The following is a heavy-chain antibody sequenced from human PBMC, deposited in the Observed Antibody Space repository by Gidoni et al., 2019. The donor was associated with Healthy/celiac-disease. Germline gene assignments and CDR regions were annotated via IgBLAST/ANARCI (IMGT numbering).Heavy chain of an antibody. Sequence: EVQLVESGGGLVQPGGSLSLSCAASGFTFRSYEMNWVRQAPGKGLEWVSYISSSGSTIYYADSVKGRFTISRDNAKNSLYLQMNSLRAEDTAVYYCARSYGDYDNYYYGMDVWGQGTTVTVSS. J-gene: IGHJ6*02. CDR1: GFTFRSYE. CDR3: ARSYGDYDNYYYGMDV. V-gene: IGHV3-48*03. D-gene: IGHD4-17*01. CDR2: ISSSGSTI.